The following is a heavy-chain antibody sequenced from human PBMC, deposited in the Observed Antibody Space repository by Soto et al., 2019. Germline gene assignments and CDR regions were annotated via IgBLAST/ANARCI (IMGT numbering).Heavy chain of an antibody. Sequence: VGPLRLSCAVSGFTSGYPFSSYWMTWVRQAPGKGLEWVANLNADGSEKHYVDSVKGRFTISRDNAKNSLYLQMDSLSAEDTGVYYCASGGDLDYFGQGSLVTVSS. CDR3: ASGGDLDY. CDR1: GFTSGYPFSSYW. CDR2: LNADGSEK. J-gene: IGHJ4*02. V-gene: IGHV3-7*05. D-gene: IGHD3-16*01.